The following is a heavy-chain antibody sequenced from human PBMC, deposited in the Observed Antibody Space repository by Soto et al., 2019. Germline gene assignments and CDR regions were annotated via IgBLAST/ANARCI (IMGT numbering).Heavy chain of an antibody. D-gene: IGHD3-3*01. J-gene: IGHJ3*01. CDR1: GSTKRRDA. CDR2: ISGSGGST. Sequence: WGSPLETWAGAGSTKRRDARWWGRQAPGKGLEWVSAISGSGGSTYYADSVKGRFTISRDNSKNTLYLQMNSLRAEDTAVYYCAKFDYDFWSGQNWGQGKMVTVS. V-gene: IGHV3-23*01. CDR3: AKFDYDFWSGQN.